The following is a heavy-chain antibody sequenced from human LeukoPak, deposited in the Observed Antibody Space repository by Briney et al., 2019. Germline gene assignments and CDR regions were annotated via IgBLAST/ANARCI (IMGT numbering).Heavy chain of an antibody. V-gene: IGHV1-8*03. D-gene: IGHD3-3*01. CDR3: ARGRVLADYDFWRGDFDY. CDR2: MNPNSGNT. J-gene: IGHJ4*02. CDR1: GYTFTSYD. Sequence: ASVKVSCKASGYTFTSYDINWVRQATGQGLEWMGWMNPNSGNTGYAQKFQGRVTITRNTSISTAYMELSSLRSEDTAVYYCARGRVLADYDFWRGDFDYWGQGTLVTVSS.